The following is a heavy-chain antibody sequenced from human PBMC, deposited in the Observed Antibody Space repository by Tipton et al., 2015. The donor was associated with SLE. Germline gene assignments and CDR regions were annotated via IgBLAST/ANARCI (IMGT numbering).Heavy chain of an antibody. V-gene: IGHV4-34*01. D-gene: IGHD6-13*01. CDR1: GGSFSGYY. CDR2: INHSGNT. J-gene: IGHJ6*03. CDR3: ARRGDYSCSWYVAFYYYMDV. Sequence: LRLSCAVYGGSFSGYYWNWIRQPPGKGLEWIGEINHSGNTYHNPSLKSRVTISVDTSKNQFSLKLSSVTAADTAVYYCARRGDYSCSWYVAFYYYMDVWGKGITVTVS.